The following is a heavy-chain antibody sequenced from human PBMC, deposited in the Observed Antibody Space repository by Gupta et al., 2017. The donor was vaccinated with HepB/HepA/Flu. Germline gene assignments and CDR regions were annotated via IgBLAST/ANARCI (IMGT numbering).Heavy chain of an antibody. CDR2: ISSSSSYI. CDR3: ARVDCSSTSCFHPY. J-gene: IGHJ4*02. Sequence: EVQLVESGGGLVKPGGSLRLSCAASGFTFSSYSMNWVRQAPGKGLEWVSSISSSSSYIYYADSVKGRFTISRDNAKNSLYLQMKSLRAEDTAVYYCARVDCSSTSCFHPYWGQGTLVTVSS. D-gene: IGHD2-2*01. CDR1: GFTFSSYS. V-gene: IGHV3-21*01.